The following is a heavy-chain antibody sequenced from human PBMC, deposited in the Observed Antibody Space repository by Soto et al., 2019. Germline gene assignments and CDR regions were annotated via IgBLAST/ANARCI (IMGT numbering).Heavy chain of an antibody. CDR2: MSSDGSKI. CDR3: AKDEGVGGTLGLFDY. V-gene: IGHV3-30*18. J-gene: IGHJ4*02. D-gene: IGHD1-26*01. Sequence: QVQLVESGGGAVQPGESLRLSCVASGFDFTYYAMHWVRQAPGKGLESVAVMSSDGSKIHHTDSVKGRFTIARDNSNNTLYLQMNRLRKEDTAVYFCAKDEGVGGTLGLFDYWGQGTLVSFSS. CDR1: GFDFTYYA.